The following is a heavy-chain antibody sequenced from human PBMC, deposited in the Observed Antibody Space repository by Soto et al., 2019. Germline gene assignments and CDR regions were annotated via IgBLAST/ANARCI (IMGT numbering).Heavy chain of an antibody. CDR1: GGSISCGGFS. V-gene: IGHV4-30-2*01. CDR2: IYHFGGT. CDR3: ARGGDYYFDS. J-gene: IGHJ4*01. D-gene: IGHD2-21*02. Sequence: SETLSLTCAVSGGSISCGGFSWSWIRQPPGKGLEWIGYIYHFGGTYSNPSLKSRVTISLDTSKNQFSLKLTSVTAADTAVYFCARGGDYYFDSWGQGTLVTVSS.